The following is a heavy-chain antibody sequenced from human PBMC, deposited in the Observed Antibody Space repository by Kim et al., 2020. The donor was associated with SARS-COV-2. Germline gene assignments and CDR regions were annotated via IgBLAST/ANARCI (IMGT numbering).Heavy chain of an antibody. Sequence: SETLSLTCAVYGGSFSGYYWSWIRQPPGKGLEWIGEINHSGSTNYNPSLKSRVTISVDTSKNQFSLKLSSVTAADTAVYYCARGGRITIFGVVPPRSPGYFQHWGQGTLVTVSS. J-gene: IGHJ1*01. CDR3: ARGGRITIFGVVPPRSPGYFQH. CDR1: GGSFSGYY. V-gene: IGHV4-34*01. D-gene: IGHD3-3*01. CDR2: INHSGST.